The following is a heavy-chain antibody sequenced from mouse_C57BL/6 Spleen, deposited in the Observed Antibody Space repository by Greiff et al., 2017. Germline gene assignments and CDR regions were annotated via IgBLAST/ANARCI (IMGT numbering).Heavy chain of an antibody. CDR3: ARSDFYARDY. CDR1: GYTFTSYW. V-gene: IGHV1-52*01. Sequence: VQLQQSGAELVRPGSSVTLSCKASGYTFTSYWMHWVKQTPIQGLEWIGNIDPSDSETHYNQKFKDKATLTVDKSSSTAYMQLSSLTSEDSAVYYCARSDFYARDYWGQGTSVTVSS. CDR2: IDPSDSET. D-gene: IGHD2-4*01. J-gene: IGHJ4*01.